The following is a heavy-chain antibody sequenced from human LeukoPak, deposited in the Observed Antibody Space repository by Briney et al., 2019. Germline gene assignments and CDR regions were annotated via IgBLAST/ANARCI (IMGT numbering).Heavy chain of an antibody. CDR2: INPSGSST. D-gene: IGHD1-26*01. V-gene: IGHV1-46*01. J-gene: IGHJ5*02. CDR1: GYTFTSYY. CDR3: ARDHSVGATAWWFDP. Sequence: ASVKVSCKASGYTFTSYYMHWVRQAPGQGLEWMGLINPSGSSTSYAQKFQGRLSLTRDMSTSTDYMELSSLRSEDTAVYYCARDHSVGATAWWFDPWGQGTLVTVSS.